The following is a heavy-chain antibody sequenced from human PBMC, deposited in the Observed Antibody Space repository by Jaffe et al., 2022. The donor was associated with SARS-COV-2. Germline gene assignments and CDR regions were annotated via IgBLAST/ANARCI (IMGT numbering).Heavy chain of an antibody. V-gene: IGHV2-70*01. CDR1: GFSLSTTGMS. CDR3: ARGTGGWYTSSFDS. D-gene: IGHD6-19*01. Sequence: QVTLRESGPALVKPTQTLTLTCTFSGFSLSTTGMSVSWIRQPPGKALEWLALIDWGDDKYYKKSLKTRLTISKDSSKNQVVLTMTNMDPVDTATYYCARGTGGWYTSSFDSWGQGTVVTVPS. CDR2: IDWGDDK. J-gene: IGHJ4*02.